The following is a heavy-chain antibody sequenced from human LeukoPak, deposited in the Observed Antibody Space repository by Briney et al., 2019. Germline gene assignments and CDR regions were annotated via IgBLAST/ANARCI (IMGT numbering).Heavy chain of an antibody. J-gene: IGHJ4*02. CDR2: IYYSRTT. Sequence: SETLSLTCTVSGASTSSAGYYCTWIPQHPGKGLEWIGYIYYSRTTYYNPSLKTPVTIPVDTSKSQFSLKLSSVTAADTAVYYCARVGVSGSYYGTSDYWGQGTLVTVSS. D-gene: IGHD3-10*01. CDR1: GASTSSAGYY. CDR3: ARVGVSGSYYGTSDY. V-gene: IGHV4-31*01.